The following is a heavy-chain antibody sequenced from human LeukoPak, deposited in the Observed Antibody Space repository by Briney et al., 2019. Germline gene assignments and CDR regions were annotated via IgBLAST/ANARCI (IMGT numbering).Heavy chain of an antibody. V-gene: IGHV4-30-4*01. Sequence: PSETLSLTCTVSGGTINSGDYYWSWIRQPPGKGLEWIGYIYYSATTNYNPSLKSRVSISLDTSKNQFSLKVRSVTAADAAVYYCARIYQPLRGDTLNWFDLWGQGTLVTVSS. CDR2: IYYSATT. J-gene: IGHJ5*02. CDR1: GGTINSGDYY. CDR3: ARIYQPLRGDTLNWFDL. D-gene: IGHD5/OR15-5a*01.